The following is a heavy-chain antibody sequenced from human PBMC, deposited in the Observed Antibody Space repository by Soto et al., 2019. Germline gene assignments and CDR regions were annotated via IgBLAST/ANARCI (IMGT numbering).Heavy chain of an antibody. CDR1: GFTFSSYA. CDR2: ISGSGGST. D-gene: IGHD2-21*02. Sequence: PGGSLRLSCAASGFTFSSYAMSWVRQAPGKGLEWVSAISGSGGSTYYADSVKGRFTISRDNSKNTLYLQMNSPRAEDTAVYYCAKDSIVVVTATPEWFGPWGQGTLVTVSS. V-gene: IGHV3-23*01. J-gene: IGHJ5*02. CDR3: AKDSIVVVTATPEWFGP.